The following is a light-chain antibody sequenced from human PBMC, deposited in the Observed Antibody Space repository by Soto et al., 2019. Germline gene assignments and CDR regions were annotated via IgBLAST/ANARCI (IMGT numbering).Light chain of an antibody. CDR1: QSVISSY. V-gene: IGKV3-20*01. Sequence: EIALTQSPGTLSLSPGERATLSRSASQSVISSYLAWHQKKPGQAPRLLTYGASTRATGIPDRFSGSGSGTDFTLTISRLEPEDFAVYYCQQYGSLPYTFGQGTKLEIK. J-gene: IGKJ2*01. CDR2: GAS. CDR3: QQYGSLPYT.